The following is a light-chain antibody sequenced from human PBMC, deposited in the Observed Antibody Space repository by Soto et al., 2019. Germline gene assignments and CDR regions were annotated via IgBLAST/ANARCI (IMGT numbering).Light chain of an antibody. CDR2: DGF. V-gene: IGKV3-11*01. Sequence: EIVLTQSPSTLSLSPGERPTLSCRASQTIDNYLHWYQQKPGQAPRLLISDGFYRAAGVPARFSGVGSGTDFTLTLSSLDPEDFAFYYCQRRKDWPLTFGGGTRVEI. J-gene: IGKJ4*01. CDR1: QTIDNY. CDR3: QRRKDWPLT.